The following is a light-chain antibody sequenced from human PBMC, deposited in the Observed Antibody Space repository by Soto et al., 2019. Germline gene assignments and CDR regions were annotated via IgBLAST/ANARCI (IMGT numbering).Light chain of an antibody. CDR1: SSDVGSYNL. CDR2: EAS. V-gene: IGLV2-23*02. Sequence: QSVLTQPASVSGSPGQSITISCTGTSSDVGSYNLVSWYQQHPDKAPKLMIYEASQRPSGVSNRFSGSKSGNTASLTISGLQAEDEANYYCCSYAGSSNFVVFGGGTKLTVL. J-gene: IGLJ2*01. CDR3: CSYAGSSNFVV.